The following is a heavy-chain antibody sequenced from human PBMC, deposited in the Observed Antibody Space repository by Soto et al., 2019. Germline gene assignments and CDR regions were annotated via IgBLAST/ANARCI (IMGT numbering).Heavy chain of an antibody. Sequence: QVQLVQSGAEVKKPGSSVKVSCKASGGTFSSYAISWVRQAPGQGLEWMGGIITIFGTANYAQKFQGRVTITADKATSTAYMELSSLRSEDTAVYYCEVGATDETDAFDIWGQGTMVTVSS. CDR2: IITIFGTA. D-gene: IGHD1-26*01. V-gene: IGHV1-69*06. CDR1: GGTFSSYA. CDR3: EVGATDETDAFDI. J-gene: IGHJ3*02.